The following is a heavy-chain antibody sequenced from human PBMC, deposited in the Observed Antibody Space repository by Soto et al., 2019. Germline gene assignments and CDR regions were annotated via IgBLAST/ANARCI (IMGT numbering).Heavy chain of an antibody. Sequence: QVQLQESGPGLVKPSGTLSLTCAVSDGSISSSYWWSWVRQAPGKGLEWIGEIDHSGSTNYNPSLKSRVTISVDNSKNQFSLKLSSVTAADTAVYFCARAGGRRIVVTHFDYWGQGTLVTVSS. CDR1: DGSISSSYW. CDR2: IDHSGST. V-gene: IGHV4-4*02. D-gene: IGHD3-22*01. J-gene: IGHJ4*02. CDR3: ARAGGRRIVVTHFDY.